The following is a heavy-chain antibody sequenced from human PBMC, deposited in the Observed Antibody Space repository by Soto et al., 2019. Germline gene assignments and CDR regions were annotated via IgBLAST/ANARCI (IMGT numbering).Heavy chain of an antibody. CDR3: TPAAMPHFDY. V-gene: IGHV3-15*01. CDR2: IKSKNDGGTT. D-gene: IGHD2-2*01. Sequence: GGSLRLSCAASGFTFRNAWMSRVRQAPGKGREWVGHIKSKNDGGTTDYAAPVRGRFTISSDDSKNTLYLQMNSLKTEDPAVYYCTPAAMPHFDYSGQGTLLTAS. J-gene: IGHJ4*02. CDR1: GFTFRNAW.